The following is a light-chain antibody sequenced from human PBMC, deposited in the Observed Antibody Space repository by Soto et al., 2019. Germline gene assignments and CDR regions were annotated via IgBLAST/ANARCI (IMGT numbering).Light chain of an antibody. CDR2: ENN. V-gene: IGLV1-51*02. J-gene: IGLJ2*01. CDR3: AAWDDSLSVV. Sequence: QSVLTQPPSVSAAPGQKVTISCSGSSSDMGNYAVSWYQQLPGTAPKLLIYENNKRPSGVPDRFSGSKSGTSASLAISGLRSEDEADYYCAAWDDSLSVVFGGGTKVTVL. CDR1: SSDMGNYA.